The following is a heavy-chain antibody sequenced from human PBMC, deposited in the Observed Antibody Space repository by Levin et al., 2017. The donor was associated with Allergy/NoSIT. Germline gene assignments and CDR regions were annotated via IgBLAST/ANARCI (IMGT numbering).Heavy chain of an antibody. CDR2: IIPIFGTA. V-gene: IGHV1-69*13. J-gene: IGHJ3*02. D-gene: IGHD2-15*01. CDR1: GGTFSSYA. CDR3: ARTFNERYCSGGSCYFRLEAFDI. Sequence: SVKVSCKASGGTFSSYAISWVRQAPGQGLEWMGGIIPIFGTANYAQKFQGRVTITADESTSTAYMELSSLRSEDTAVYYCARTFNERYCSGGSCYFRLEAFDIWGQGTMVTVSS.